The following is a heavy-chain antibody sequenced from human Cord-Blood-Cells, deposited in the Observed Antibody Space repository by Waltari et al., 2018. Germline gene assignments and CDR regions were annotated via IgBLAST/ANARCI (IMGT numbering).Heavy chain of an antibody. CDR1: GYTFTSYD. J-gene: IGHJ4*02. Sequence: QVQLVQSGAEVKKPGGSVKVSCKASGYTFTSYDINWVRQATGQGLEWMGWMNPNSGNTGYAQKFQGRVTMTRNTSISTAYMELSSLRSEDTAVYYCASQVSYSSSEDYWGQGTLVTVSS. CDR2: MNPNSGNT. V-gene: IGHV1-8*01. D-gene: IGHD6-6*01. CDR3: ASQVSYSSSEDY.